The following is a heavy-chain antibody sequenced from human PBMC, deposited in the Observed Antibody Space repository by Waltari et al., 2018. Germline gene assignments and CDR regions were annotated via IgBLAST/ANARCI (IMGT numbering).Heavy chain of an antibody. CDR1: GFTFSRYW. D-gene: IGHD6-13*01. J-gene: IGHJ6*02. CDR3: ARVATKTYSSPVPGRPYYYGMDV. Sequence: EEQLVESGGGLVQPGESLRLSCAASGFTFSRYWMAWVRQAPGKGLVWVSRINSDGSSTIYAESVKGRFTTSRDNAKNTLYVQMNRLRAEDTAVYYCARVATKTYSSPVPGRPYYYGMDVWGQGTTVTVSS. V-gene: IGHV3-74*01. CDR2: INSDGSST.